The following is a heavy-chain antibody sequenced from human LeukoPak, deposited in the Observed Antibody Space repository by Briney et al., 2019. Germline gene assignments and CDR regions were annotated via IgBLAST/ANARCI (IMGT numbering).Heavy chain of an antibody. V-gene: IGHV1-2*02. CDR1: GYTFTGYY. CDR3: ARLSSWFDP. Sequence: ASVKVSCKASGYTFTGYYMHWVRQAPGQGLEWMGWIDPSSGGTNYAQKFQGRVSMTRDTSISTAYVELSRLTSDDTAVYYCARLSSWFDPWGQGTLVTVSS. J-gene: IGHJ5*02. CDR2: IDPSSGGT.